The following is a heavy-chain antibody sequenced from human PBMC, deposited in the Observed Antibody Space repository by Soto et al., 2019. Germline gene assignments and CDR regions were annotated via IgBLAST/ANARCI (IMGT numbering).Heavy chain of an antibody. CDR1: ELSFSNSE. D-gene: IGHD3-3*01. J-gene: IGHJ6*02. CDR3: ASVTLRFSYGIDL. CDR2: ISRSGTVI. V-gene: IGHV3-48*03. Sequence: PGGSLRLSFAASELSFSNSEMHWVRQAPGKGLEWLSYISRSGTVIYYADSVKGRFTISRDNAKNSLFLQMNSLRADDTAVYFCASVTLRFSYGIDLWGQGTTVTVSS.